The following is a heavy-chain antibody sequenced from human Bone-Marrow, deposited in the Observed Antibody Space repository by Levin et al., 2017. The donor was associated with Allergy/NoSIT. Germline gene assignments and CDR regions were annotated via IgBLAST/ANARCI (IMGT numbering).Heavy chain of an antibody. Sequence: SCAASGFTFSSYSMNWVRQAPGKGLEWVSSISSSSSYIYYADSVKGRFTISRDNAKNSLYLQMNSLRAEDTAVYYCARDSHSYYDILTGDYTDYWGQGTLVTVSS. J-gene: IGHJ4*02. CDR1: GFTFSSYS. CDR3: ARDSHSYYDILTGDYTDY. CDR2: ISSSSSYI. D-gene: IGHD3-9*01. V-gene: IGHV3-21*01.